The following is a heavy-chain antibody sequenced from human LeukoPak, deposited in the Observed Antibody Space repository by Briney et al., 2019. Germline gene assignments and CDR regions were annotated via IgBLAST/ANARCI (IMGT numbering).Heavy chain of an antibody. CDR2: TDYRGYT. D-gene: IGHD3-9*01. CDR3: ARGGPAPRPDTGYCLY. V-gene: IGHV4-59*12. J-gene: IGHJ4*02. Sequence: SETPSLTCTVSGGSINGYYWTWIRQPPGRGLEWISYTDYRGYTNYNTSLQRRVAVSIDTPKSQLSLRLTSVTTADTAVYYCARGGPAPRPDTGYCLYWGQGSLVTVSS. CDR1: GGSINGYY.